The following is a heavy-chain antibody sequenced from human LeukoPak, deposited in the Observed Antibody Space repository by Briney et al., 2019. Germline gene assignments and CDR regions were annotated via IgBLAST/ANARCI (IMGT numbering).Heavy chain of an antibody. D-gene: IGHD3-9*01. V-gene: IGHV1-8*01. CDR2: MNPNSGNT. CDR3: ARNASGTGYTA. Sequence: ASVKVSCKASGYTFTNDDISWVRQPTGQGLEWIGKMNPNSGNTGYAQKFQGRVTMTRSTSVSTVHMELNSLTSEDTAVYFCARNASGTGYTAWGQGTLVTVSS. J-gene: IGHJ4*02. CDR1: GYTFTNDD.